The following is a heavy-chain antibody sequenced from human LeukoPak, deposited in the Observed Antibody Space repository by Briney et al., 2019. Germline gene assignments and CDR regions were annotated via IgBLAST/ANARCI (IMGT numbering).Heavy chain of an antibody. J-gene: IGHJ4*02. Sequence: GGSLRLSCAASGFTFDDYGMSWVRPAPGKGLEWVSGINWNGGSTGYADSVKGRFTISRDNAKNSLYLQMNSLRAEDTALYYCARGGIVGATTSYDYWGQGTLVTVSS. CDR3: ARGGIVGATTSYDY. CDR2: INWNGGST. D-gene: IGHD1-26*01. CDR1: GFTFDDYG. V-gene: IGHV3-20*04.